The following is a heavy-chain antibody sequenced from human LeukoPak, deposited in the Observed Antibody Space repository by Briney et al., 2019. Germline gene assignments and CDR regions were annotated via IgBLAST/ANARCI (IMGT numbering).Heavy chain of an antibody. J-gene: IGHJ6*02. Sequence: SETLSLTCTVSGGSISSYYWSWIRQHPGKGLEWIGYIYYSGSTYYNPSLKSRVTISVDTSKNQFSLKLSSVTAADTAVYYCARDTYYYDSSGYSYYYGMDVWGQGTTVTVSS. CDR2: IYYSGST. CDR1: GGSISSYY. V-gene: IGHV4-59*06. CDR3: ARDTYYYDSSGYSYYYGMDV. D-gene: IGHD3-22*01.